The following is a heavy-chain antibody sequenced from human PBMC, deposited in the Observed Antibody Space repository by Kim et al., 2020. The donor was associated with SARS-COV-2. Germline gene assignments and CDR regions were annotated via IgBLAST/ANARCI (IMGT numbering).Heavy chain of an antibody. D-gene: IGHD3-10*01. CDR1: GFTFSSYG. Sequence: GGSLRLSCAASGFTFSSYGMHWVRQAPGKGLEWVAVISYDGSNKYYADSVKGRFTISRDNSKNTLYLQMNSLRAEDTAVYYCAKAYYYGSGSYYLDYWGQGTLVTVSS. CDR2: ISYDGSNK. J-gene: IGHJ4*02. CDR3: AKAYYYGSGSYYLDY. V-gene: IGHV3-30*18.